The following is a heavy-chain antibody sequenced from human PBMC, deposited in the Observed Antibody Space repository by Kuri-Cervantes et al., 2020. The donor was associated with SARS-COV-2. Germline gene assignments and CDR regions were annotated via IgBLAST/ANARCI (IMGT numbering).Heavy chain of an antibody. J-gene: IGHJ4*02. CDR3: ATESGSSGWYGLDY. CDR1: GYTFTSYG. D-gene: IGHD6-19*01. CDR2: ISAYNGNT. V-gene: IGHV1-18*04. Sequence: ASVKVSCKASGYTFTSYGISWVRQVPGQGLEWMGWISAYNGNTNYAQKLQGRVTMTTDTSTSTAYMELRSLRSDDTAVYYCATESGSSGWYGLDYWGQGTLVTVSS.